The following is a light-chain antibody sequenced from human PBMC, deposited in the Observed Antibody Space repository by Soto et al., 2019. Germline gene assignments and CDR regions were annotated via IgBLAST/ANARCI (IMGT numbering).Light chain of an antibody. CDR1: SSDVGGYNY. CDR3: SSYTSSSTYVV. J-gene: IGLJ2*01. V-gene: IGLV2-14*01. Sequence: QSALTQPASVSGSPGQSITISCTGTSSDVGGYNYVSWCQQHPGKAPKLMIYDVSNRPSGVSNRFSGSKSGNTASLTISGLQAEDEADYYCSSYTSSSTYVVFGGGTQLTVL. CDR2: DVS.